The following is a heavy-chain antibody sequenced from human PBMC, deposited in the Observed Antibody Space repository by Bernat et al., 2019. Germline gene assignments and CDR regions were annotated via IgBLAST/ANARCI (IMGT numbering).Heavy chain of an antibody. CDR1: GFTFSSYG. D-gene: IGHD4-17*01. V-gene: IGHV3-33*01. CDR2: IWYDGSNK. J-gene: IGHJ3*02. Sequence: QVQLVESGGGVVQPGRSLRLSCAASGFTFSSYGMHWVRQAPGKGLEWVAVIWYDGSNKYYADSVKGRFTISRDNSKNTLYLQMNSLRAEDTAVYYFASDAYDYGDAFDIWGQGTMVTVSS. CDR3: ASDAYDYGDAFDI.